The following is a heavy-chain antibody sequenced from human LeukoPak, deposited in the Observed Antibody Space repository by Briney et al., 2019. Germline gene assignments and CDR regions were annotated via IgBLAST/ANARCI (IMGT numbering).Heavy chain of an antibody. CDR2: INHSGST. CDR3: ARAARHFWSGYYTGANWFDP. Sequence: PSETLSLTCAVYGGSFSGYHWSWIRQPPGKGLEWIGEINHSGSTNYNPSLKSRVTISVDTSKNQFSLKLSSVTAADTAVYYCARAARHFWSGYYTGANWFDPWGQGTLVTVSS. V-gene: IGHV4-34*01. J-gene: IGHJ5*02. D-gene: IGHD3-3*02. CDR1: GGSFSGYH.